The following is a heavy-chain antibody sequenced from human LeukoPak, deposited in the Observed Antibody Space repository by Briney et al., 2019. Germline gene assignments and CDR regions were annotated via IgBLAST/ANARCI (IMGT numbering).Heavy chain of an antibody. D-gene: IGHD3-10*01. CDR3: ARDFRGVNYYYYMDV. CDR2: SSSSSSYI. V-gene: IGHV3-21*01. Sequence: GGSLRLSCSASGFTFSNYGMHWVRQAPGKGLEWVSSSSSSSSYIYYADSVKGRFTISRDNAKNSLYLQMNSLRAEDTAVYYCARDFRGVNYYYYMDVWGKGTTVTVSS. CDR1: GFTFSNYG. J-gene: IGHJ6*03.